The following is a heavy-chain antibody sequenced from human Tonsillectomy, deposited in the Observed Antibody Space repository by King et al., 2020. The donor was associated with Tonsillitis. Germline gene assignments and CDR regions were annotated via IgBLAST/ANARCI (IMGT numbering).Heavy chain of an antibody. Sequence: QLVQSGGGVVQPGGSLRLSCAASGFTFSSYGMHWVRQAPGKGLEWVAVIWYDGSNKYYADSVKGRFTISRDNSKNTLYLQMNSLRAEDTAVYYCARDGGYCTNGVCYPSSFDYWGQGTLVTVSS. D-gene: IGHD2-8*01. CDR3: ARDGGYCTNGVCYPSSFDY. J-gene: IGHJ4*02. CDR1: GFTFSSYG. CDR2: IWYDGSNK. V-gene: IGHV3-33*01.